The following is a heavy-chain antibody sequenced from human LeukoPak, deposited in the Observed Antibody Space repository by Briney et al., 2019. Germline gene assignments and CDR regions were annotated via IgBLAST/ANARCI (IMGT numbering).Heavy chain of an antibody. Sequence: GASVRVSCTASVYTFSNFDVNWVRQAPGQGGERMAWMNHGSGDTGYEGKFQARLSLSSNTSIITASMELTSLTSEYTAVYYCARSRRGYYMDVWGKGTTVIVSS. CDR2: MNHGSGDT. V-gene: IGHV1-8*02. CDR1: VYTFSNFD. CDR3: ARSRRGYYMDV. J-gene: IGHJ6*03.